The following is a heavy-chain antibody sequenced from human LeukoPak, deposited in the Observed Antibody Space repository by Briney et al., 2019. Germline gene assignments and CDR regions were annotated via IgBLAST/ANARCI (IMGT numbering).Heavy chain of an antibody. CDR3: AKDAWSGNGIYDPFDI. J-gene: IGHJ3*02. CDR1: GFTFRNYV. V-gene: IGHV3-30*18. Sequence: GGSLRLSCAASGFTFRNYVIHWVRQAPGKGLEWVAVTSSDLNVKLYADSVKGRFTISRDNSKNTVALQMNSLRPEDTAIYYCAKDAWSGNGIYDPFDIWGQGTMVTVSS. CDR2: TSSDLNVK. D-gene: IGHD2/OR15-2a*01.